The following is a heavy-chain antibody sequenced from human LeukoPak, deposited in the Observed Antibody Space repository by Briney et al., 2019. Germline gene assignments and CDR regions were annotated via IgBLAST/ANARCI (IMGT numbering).Heavy chain of an antibody. J-gene: IGHJ2*01. D-gene: IGHD3-10*01. Sequence: PGGSLRLSCAASGFTFSSYAMHWVRQAPGKGLEWAAVISYDGSNKYYADSVKGRFTISRDNSKNTLYLQMNSLRAEDTAVYYCAREPLGSGNFDLWGRGTLVTVSS. V-gene: IGHV3-30-3*01. CDR1: GFTFSSYA. CDR2: ISYDGSNK. CDR3: AREPLGSGNFDL.